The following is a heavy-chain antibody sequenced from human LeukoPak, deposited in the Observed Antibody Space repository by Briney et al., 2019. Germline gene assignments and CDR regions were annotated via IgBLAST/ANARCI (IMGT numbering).Heavy chain of an antibody. D-gene: IGHD3-16*01. CDR3: ARVAGGAVDVSYDY. J-gene: IGHJ4*02. CDR1: GFTFSSYS. Sequence: GGSLRLSCAASGFTFSSYSMNRVRRAPGKVLEWVSSISSSSCYIFYADSVKDRFTNPRENAKNTLYLEMNSLRAEDTAVYYCARVAGGAVDVSYDYWVQGTLVTVSS. V-gene: IGHV3-21*01. CDR2: ISSSSCYI.